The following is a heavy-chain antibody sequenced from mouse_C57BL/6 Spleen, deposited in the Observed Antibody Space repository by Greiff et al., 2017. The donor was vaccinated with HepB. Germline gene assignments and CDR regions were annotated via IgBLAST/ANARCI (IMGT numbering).Heavy chain of an antibody. Sequence: EVKLEESGGGLVQPGGSLKLSCAASGFTFSDYYMYWVRQTPEKRLEWVAYISNGGGSTYYPDTVKGRFTISKDNAKNTLYLQMSRLKSEDTAMYYCAREGYFDYWGQGTTLTVSS. CDR1: GFTFSDYY. J-gene: IGHJ2*01. V-gene: IGHV5-12*01. CDR2: ISNGGGST. CDR3: AREGYFDY.